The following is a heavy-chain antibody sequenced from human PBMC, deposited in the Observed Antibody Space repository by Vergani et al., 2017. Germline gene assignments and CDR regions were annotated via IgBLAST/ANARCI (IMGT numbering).Heavy chain of an antibody. Sequence: QVQLQQSGPGLVKPSQTLSLTCAISGDSVSSNNAAWNWIRQSPSRGLEWLGRTYYRSKWYNDYAISVKSRITINSDTSKNQFSLQLHCVTREDTAGYYCASGLAFACWGQGGQVTIAS. CDR3: ASGLAFAC. V-gene: IGHV6-1*01. CDR1: GDSVSSNNAA. CDR2: TYYRSKWYN. J-gene: IGHJ4*02.